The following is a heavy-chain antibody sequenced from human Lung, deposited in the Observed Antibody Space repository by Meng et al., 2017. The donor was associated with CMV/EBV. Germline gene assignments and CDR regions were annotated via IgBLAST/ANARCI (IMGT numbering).Heavy chain of an antibody. J-gene: IGHJ4*02. V-gene: IGHV4-39*07. CDR1: GGSISSSTYY. CDR3: ARDLEY. CDR2: LYDSGST. D-gene: IGHD1-1*01. Sequence: QLQRRESGPGLVGPSEPLSLTCSVSGGSISSSTYYWAWIRQPPGKGLEWIGSLYDSGSTYYHPSLKSRVTISVDTSKTYFSLKLRSVTAADTAVYYCARDLEYWGQGTLVTVSS.